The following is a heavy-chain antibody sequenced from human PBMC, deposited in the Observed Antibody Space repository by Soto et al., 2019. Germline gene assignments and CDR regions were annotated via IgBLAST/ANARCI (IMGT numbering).Heavy chain of an antibody. Sequence: PSETLSLTCAVYGGSFSGYYWSWIRQPPGKGLEWIGEINHSGSTNYNPSLKSRVTISVDTSKNQFSLKLSSVTAADTAVYYCARSPFAMVWGYRSFFDYWGQGTLVTVSS. CDR2: INHSGST. D-gene: IGHD5-18*01. J-gene: IGHJ4*02. CDR1: GGSFSGYY. CDR3: ARSPFAMVWGYRSFFDY. V-gene: IGHV4-34*01.